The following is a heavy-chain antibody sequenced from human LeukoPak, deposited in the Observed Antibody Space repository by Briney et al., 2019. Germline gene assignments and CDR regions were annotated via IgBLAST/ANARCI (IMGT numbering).Heavy chain of an antibody. CDR1: GGTFNTYG. CDR3: AYCNTTNCYLTS. V-gene: IGHV1-69*04. Sequence: SVKVSCKASGGTFNTYGIGWVRQAPGQGLEWMGRIIPTLGITNYAQNFQGRVSITADTSTGTVYLDLSTLKSEDTALYYCAYCNTTNCYLTSWGRGTLVTVSS. J-gene: IGHJ5*02. CDR2: IIPTLGIT. D-gene: IGHD2-2*01.